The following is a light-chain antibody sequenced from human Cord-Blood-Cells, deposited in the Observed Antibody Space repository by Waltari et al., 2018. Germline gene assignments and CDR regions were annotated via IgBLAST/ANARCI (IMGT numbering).Light chain of an antibody. J-gene: IGLJ1*01. V-gene: IGLV3-25*03. CDR3: QSADSSGTYV. Sequence: SSELTQPPSVSVSPGQPARITCSGDAFPKQYAYWYPQKPGQAPVLVIYKDSERPSGIPERFSGSSSGTTVTLTISGVQAEDEADYYCQSADSSGTYVFGTGTKVTVL. CDR1: AFPKQY. CDR2: KDS.